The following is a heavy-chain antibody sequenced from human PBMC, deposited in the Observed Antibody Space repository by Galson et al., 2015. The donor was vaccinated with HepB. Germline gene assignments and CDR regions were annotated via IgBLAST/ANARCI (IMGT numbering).Heavy chain of an antibody. J-gene: IGHJ4*02. CDR3: ARVSQRGYSYGFFDY. V-gene: IGHV4-59*01. CDR2: IDHSGST. CDR1: GGSIRSYY. D-gene: IGHD5-18*01. Sequence: ETLSLTCTVSGGSIRSYYWSWIRQPPGKGLEWIGYIDHSGSTNYNTSLESRTTISVDRSKNQFSLKLNSVTAADTAIYYCARVSQRGYSYGFFDYWGQGNLVTVSS.